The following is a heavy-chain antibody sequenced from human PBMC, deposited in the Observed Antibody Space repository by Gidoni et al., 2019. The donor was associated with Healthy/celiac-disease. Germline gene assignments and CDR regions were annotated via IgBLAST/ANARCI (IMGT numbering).Heavy chain of an antibody. V-gene: IGHV1-18*01. Sequence: QVQLVQSGAEVKKPGASVKVSCKASGYTFTSYGSGWVRQAPGQGLEWMGRISAYNGNTNYAQKLQGRVTMTTDTSTSTAYMELRSLRSDDTAVYYCARAGLLLWFGEEPGAPWFDPWGQGTLVTVSS. CDR1: GYTFTSYG. CDR2: ISAYNGNT. CDR3: ARAGLLLWFGEEPGAPWFDP. D-gene: IGHD3-10*01. J-gene: IGHJ5*02.